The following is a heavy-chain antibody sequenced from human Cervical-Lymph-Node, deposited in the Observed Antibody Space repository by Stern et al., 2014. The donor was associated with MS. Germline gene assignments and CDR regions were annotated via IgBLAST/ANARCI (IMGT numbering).Heavy chain of an antibody. Sequence: VQLVESGGCVVQPGKSLRLSCAASGFSFSSYGMHWVRQAPGKGLDLVAVISYDGTDNYYADSVEGRFTISRDNSKNTLYLQMNSLRPEDTAVYYCANAAALSCRSASCYKAFEHWGQGILVTVSS. V-gene: IGHV3-30*18. CDR3: ANAAALSCRSASCYKAFEH. CDR1: GFSFSSYG. D-gene: IGHD2-2*02. CDR2: ISYDGTDN. J-gene: IGHJ4*02.